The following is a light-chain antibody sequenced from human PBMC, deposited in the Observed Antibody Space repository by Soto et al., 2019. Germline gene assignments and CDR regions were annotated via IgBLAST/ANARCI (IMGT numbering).Light chain of an antibody. Sequence: DIQLNQSPSFLSASVGDKITITCRASQGIRSYLAWYQQKPGKAPKLLIYDASTLQSGVPSRFSGSGSGTDFILTISSLLPEDFATYYCQQLDNFPLTFGQGTRLEIK. CDR2: DAS. J-gene: IGKJ5*01. V-gene: IGKV1-9*01. CDR3: QQLDNFPLT. CDR1: QGIRSY.